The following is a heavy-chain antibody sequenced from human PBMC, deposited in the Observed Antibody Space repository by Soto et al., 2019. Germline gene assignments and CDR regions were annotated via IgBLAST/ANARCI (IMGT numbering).Heavy chain of an antibody. CDR1: GGTFSSYT. Sequence: QVQLVQSGAEVKKPGSSVKVSCKASGGTFSSYTISWVRQAPGQGLEWMGRIIPILDIANYAQKFQGRVTITADKSTSTAYMELSSLRSEDTAVYYCAFQVGATSPFDYWGQGTLVTVSS. D-gene: IGHD1-26*01. CDR2: IIPILDIA. CDR3: AFQVGATSPFDY. J-gene: IGHJ4*02. V-gene: IGHV1-69*02.